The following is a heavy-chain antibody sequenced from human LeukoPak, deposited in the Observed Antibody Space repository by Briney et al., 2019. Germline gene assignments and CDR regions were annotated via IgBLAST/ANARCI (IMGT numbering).Heavy chain of an antibody. CDR2: ISWDGGST. D-gene: IGHD1-26*01. V-gene: IGHV3-43*01. CDR3: AKEGATTDGMDV. J-gene: IGHJ6*02. Sequence: GGSLTLSCAASGFTFDDYTMHWVRQAPGKGLEWVSFISWDGGSTYYADSVKGRFTISRDNSKNSLYLQMNSLRTEDTALYYCAKEGATTDGMDVWGQGTTVTVSS. CDR1: GFTFDDYT.